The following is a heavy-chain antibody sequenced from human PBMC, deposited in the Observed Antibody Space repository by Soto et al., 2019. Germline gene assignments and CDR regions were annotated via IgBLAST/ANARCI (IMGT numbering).Heavy chain of an antibody. CDR2: IKAGNGNT. V-gene: IGHV1-3*01. D-gene: IGHD3-10*01. CDR1: GYTFTDYA. J-gene: IGHJ4*02. CDR3: EKERITIVRGVLIMHY. Sequence: QIQRVQSGTEVKKPGASLQLSCKASGYTFTDYALHWVRQAPAQSREWMGWIKAGNGNTKYSQKVKGRVNITRDTPANTVYIERSSLKSEDTAICYWEKERITIVRGVLIMHYWGQGALVTVSP.